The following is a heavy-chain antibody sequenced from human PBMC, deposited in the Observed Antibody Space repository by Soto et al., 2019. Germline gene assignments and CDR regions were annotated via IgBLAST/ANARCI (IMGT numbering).Heavy chain of an antibody. Sequence: EVQLVESGGALVQPGGSLRLSCVASGFTFRSYEMNWVRQAPGKGLEWVAYISSSGSVIKYGDSVKGRFTISRDNAKNSLHLQMNGLRAEDTALYYCTRSGNNFYYYGMDVWGHGTTVTVSS. CDR1: GFTFRSYE. D-gene: IGHD6-25*01. CDR3: TRSGNNFYYYGMDV. CDR2: ISSSGSVI. V-gene: IGHV3-48*03. J-gene: IGHJ6*02.